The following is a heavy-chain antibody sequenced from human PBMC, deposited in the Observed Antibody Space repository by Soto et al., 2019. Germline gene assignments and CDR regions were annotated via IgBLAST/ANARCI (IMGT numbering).Heavy chain of an antibody. Sequence: QITLKESGPPLVKPTQTLTLTCTFSGFSLSTSGVGVGWIRQPPGKALEWLALIYWDDDKRYSPSLKSRLTITKDTSKNQVVLTMTNMDPVDTATYYCARYGDYGWYFDLWGRGTLVTVSS. V-gene: IGHV2-5*02. CDR3: ARYGDYGWYFDL. CDR1: GFSLSTSGVG. CDR2: IYWDDDK. D-gene: IGHD4-17*01. J-gene: IGHJ2*01.